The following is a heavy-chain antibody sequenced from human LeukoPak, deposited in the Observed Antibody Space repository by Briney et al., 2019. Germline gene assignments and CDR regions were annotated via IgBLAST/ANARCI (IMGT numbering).Heavy chain of an antibody. CDR1: GFTFSSYG. V-gene: IGHV3-23*01. J-gene: IGHJ4*02. CDR2: ISGSGGST. CDR3: AKDTRRKGIAVAGTNFDY. D-gene: IGHD6-19*01. Sequence: GGTLRLSCAASGFTFSSYGMSWVRQAPGKGLEWVSAISGSGGSTYYADSVKGRFTISRDNSKNTLYLQLNSLRAEDTAVYYCAKDTRRKGIAVAGTNFDYWGQGTLVTVSS.